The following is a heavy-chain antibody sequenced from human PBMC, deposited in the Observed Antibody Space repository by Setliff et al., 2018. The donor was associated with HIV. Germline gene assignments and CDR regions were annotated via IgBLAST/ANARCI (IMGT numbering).Heavy chain of an antibody. CDR2: IYTSGST. Sequence: PSETLSLTCTVSGGSISSGSYYWTWIRQPAGKGLEWIGRIYTSGSTNYNPSLKSRVAISLDTSKNQFSLNLNSVTAADTAVYYCARGQHSSTWGALFDYWGQGTPVTVSS. CDR1: GGSISSGSYY. CDR3: ARGQHSSTWGALFDY. V-gene: IGHV4-61*02. J-gene: IGHJ4*02. D-gene: IGHD6-13*01.